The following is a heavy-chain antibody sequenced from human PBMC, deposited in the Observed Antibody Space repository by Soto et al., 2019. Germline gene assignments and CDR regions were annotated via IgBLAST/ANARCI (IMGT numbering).Heavy chain of an antibody. Sequence: GGSLRLSCAASGFTFSSYSMNWVRQAPGKGLEWVSSISSSSSYIYYADSVKGRFTISRDNAKNSLYLQMNSLRAEDTAVYYCARDRVIAYYDFWSGPSYYMDVWGKGTTVTVSS. CDR3: ARDRVIAYYDFWSGPSYYMDV. D-gene: IGHD3-3*01. J-gene: IGHJ6*03. V-gene: IGHV3-21*01. CDR1: GFTFSSYS. CDR2: ISSSSSYI.